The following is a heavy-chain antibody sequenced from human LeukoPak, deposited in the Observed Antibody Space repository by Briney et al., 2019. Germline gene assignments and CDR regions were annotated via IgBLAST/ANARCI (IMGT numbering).Heavy chain of an antibody. J-gene: IGHJ3*02. CDR2: ITGSGTST. D-gene: IGHD3-10*01. Sequence: GGSLRLSCAASGFTFSNYAMTWVRQAPGKGPEWVSTITGSGTSTYYADSVKGRFTISRDISKNTLYLHMNSLRADDTALYYCAKARYGTGTYSAFDIWGQGTMVTVSS. CDR3: AKARYGTGTYSAFDI. V-gene: IGHV3-23*01. CDR1: GFTFSNYA.